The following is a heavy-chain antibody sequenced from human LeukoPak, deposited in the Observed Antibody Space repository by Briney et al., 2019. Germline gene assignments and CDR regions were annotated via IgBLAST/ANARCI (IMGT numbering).Heavy chain of an antibody. CDR1: GFTSSNAW. Sequence: GGSLRLSCAASGFTSSNAWMSWVRQAPGKGLEWVGRIKSKTDGGTTDYAAPVKGRFTISRDDSKNTLYLQMNSLKTGDTAVYYCTTDLAVAGDFDYWGQGTLVTVSS. J-gene: IGHJ4*02. CDR3: TTDLAVAGDFDY. D-gene: IGHD6-19*01. V-gene: IGHV3-15*01. CDR2: IKSKTDGGTT.